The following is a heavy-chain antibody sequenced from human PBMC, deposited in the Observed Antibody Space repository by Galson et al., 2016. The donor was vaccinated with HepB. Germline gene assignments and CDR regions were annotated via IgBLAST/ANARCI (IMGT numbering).Heavy chain of an antibody. J-gene: IGHJ4*02. CDR2: ISGGGVST. CDR1: GFTFSSYA. Sequence: SLRLSCAASGFTFSSYAMNWVRQAPGKGLQWVSGISGGGVSTHYADSVKGRFTISRDNSKNTLYLQMNSLRAEDTAVYYCAKGRYCGGDCYSSDYWGQGTLSPSPQ. V-gene: IGHV3-23*01. D-gene: IGHD2-21*02. CDR3: AKGRYCGGDCYSSDY.